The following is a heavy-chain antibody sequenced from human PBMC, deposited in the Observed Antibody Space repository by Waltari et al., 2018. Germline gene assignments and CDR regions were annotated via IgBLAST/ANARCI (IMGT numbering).Heavy chain of an antibody. V-gene: IGHV4-30-4*08. CDR2: IYHSGRT. Sequence: QVQLQESGPGLVKPSQTLSLTCTVSGGSISSGGYYWSWIRQHPGKGLEWIGYIYHSGRTYYNPSLKSRVTISVDRSKNQFSLKLSSVTAADTAVYYCARASSPLWYFDLWGRGTLVTVSS. CDR1: GGSISSGGYY. J-gene: IGHJ2*01. CDR3: ARASSPLWYFDL.